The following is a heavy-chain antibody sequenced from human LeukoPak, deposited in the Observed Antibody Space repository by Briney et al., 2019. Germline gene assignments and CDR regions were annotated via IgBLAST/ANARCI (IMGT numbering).Heavy chain of an antibody. Sequence: GGSLRLSCAASGFRFSDYYMNWIRQAPGKGLEWVSSISSSSSYIYYADSVKGRFTISRDNAKNSLYLQMNSLRAEDTAVYYCARDWGAGSGYNPFDYWGQGTLVTVSS. CDR1: GFRFSDYY. CDR3: ARDWGAGSGYNPFDY. D-gene: IGHD3-22*01. V-gene: IGHV3-21*01. CDR2: ISSSSSYI. J-gene: IGHJ4*02.